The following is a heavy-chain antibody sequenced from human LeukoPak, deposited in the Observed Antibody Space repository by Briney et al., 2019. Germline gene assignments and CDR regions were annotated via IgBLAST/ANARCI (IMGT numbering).Heavy chain of an antibody. D-gene: IGHD6-19*01. CDR3: ARHGPIIAVAAHKAFDY. CDR2: IYPGDSDT. J-gene: IGHJ4*02. Sequence: GESLKISCKGSGYSFTSYWIGWVRQMPGKGLEWMGIIYPGDSDTRYSPSFQGQVTISADKSISTAYLQWSSLKASDTAMYYCARHGPIIAVAAHKAFDYWGQGTLVTVSS. V-gene: IGHV5-51*01. CDR1: GYSFTSYW.